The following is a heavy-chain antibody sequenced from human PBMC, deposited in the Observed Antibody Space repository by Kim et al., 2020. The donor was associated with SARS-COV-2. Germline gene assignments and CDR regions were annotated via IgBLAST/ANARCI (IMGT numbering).Heavy chain of an antibody. Sequence: SHPSLKSRVTISVDTSKNQFSLKLSSVTAADTAVYYCARSLLGLGVAFDIWGQGTMVTVSS. CDR3: ARSLLGLGVAFDI. V-gene: IGHV4-39*01. J-gene: IGHJ3*02. D-gene: IGHD7-27*01.